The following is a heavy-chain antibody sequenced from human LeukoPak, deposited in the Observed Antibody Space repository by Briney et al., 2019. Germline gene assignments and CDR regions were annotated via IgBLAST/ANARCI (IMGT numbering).Heavy chain of an antibody. J-gene: IGHJ4*02. CDR3: ARGSPEAGSFFDY. D-gene: IGHD6-19*01. Sequence: SETLSLTCTVSGGSTSSYYWSWIRQPPGEGLEWIAYVYNTGTTSYNPSLKSRATVSADTSRNQFSLKVTSVTAADTAVYYCARGSPEAGSFFDYWGQGALVIVSS. CDR1: GGSTSSYY. V-gene: IGHV4-4*08. CDR2: VYNTGTT.